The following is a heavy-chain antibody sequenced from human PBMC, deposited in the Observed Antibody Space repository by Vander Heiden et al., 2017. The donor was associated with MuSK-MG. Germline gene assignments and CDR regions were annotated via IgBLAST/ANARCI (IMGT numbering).Heavy chain of an antibody. V-gene: IGHV4-4*07. CDR3: ATDLNWYYYDSSGYSDSRGFDD. CDR2: IYTSEST. Sequence: QVQLQESGPGLVKPSETLSLTCTVSGGSISSYYWSWIRQPAGKGLEWIGRIYTSESTNYNPSLKSRVTMSVDTSKNQFSLKLSSVTAADTAVYYCATDLNWYYYDSSGYSDSRGFDDWGQGTLVTVSS. D-gene: IGHD3-22*01. CDR1: GGSISSYY. J-gene: IGHJ4*02.